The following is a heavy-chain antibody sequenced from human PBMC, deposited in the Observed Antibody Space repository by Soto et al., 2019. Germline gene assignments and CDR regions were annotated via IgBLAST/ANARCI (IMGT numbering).Heavy chain of an antibody. D-gene: IGHD2-21*02. V-gene: IGHV4-30-2*06. CDR1: GGSISRAGYS. CDR2: IYNSGST. J-gene: IGHJ4*02. CDR3: ASSRVGTTYFDY. Sequence: QLQLQESGSRLVKPSQTLSLTCAVSGGSISRAGYSWSWIRQSPGKGLEWIGYIYNSGSTFYNPFLKSRLTISVDMSKHQLSLQLNSVTAADTAVYYCASSRVGTTYFDYWGQGTLVTVSS.